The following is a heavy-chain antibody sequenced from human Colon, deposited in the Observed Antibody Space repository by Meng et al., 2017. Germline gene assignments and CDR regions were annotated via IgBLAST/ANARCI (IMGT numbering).Heavy chain of an antibody. V-gene: IGHV1-3*01. Sequence: QVQLCESGTEVKKPGASVKVSCKTSGFTFTSYAIQWVRQAPGPSLEWMGWISVGNGNTKYSQKFQDRLTITRDTSASTAYMELSGLKSEDTAVYYCARDLYTSGRFDYWGQGTLVTASS. CDR3: ARDLYTSGRFDY. D-gene: IGHD3-10*01. CDR2: ISVGNGNT. J-gene: IGHJ4*02. CDR1: GFTFTSYA.